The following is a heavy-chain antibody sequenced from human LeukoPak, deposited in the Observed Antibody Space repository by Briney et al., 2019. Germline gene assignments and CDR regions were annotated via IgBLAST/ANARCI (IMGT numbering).Heavy chain of an antibody. CDR2: ISSSSSYI. J-gene: IGHJ3*02. V-gene: IGHV3-21*01. CDR3: ARDPSYDSSGYYLKDAFDI. Sequence: PGGSLRLSCAASGFTFSSYSMNWVRQAPGKGLEWVSSISSSSSYIYYADSVKGRFTISRDNAKNSPYLQMSSLRAEDTAVYYCARDPSYDSSGYYLKDAFDIWGQGTMVTVSS. D-gene: IGHD3-22*01. CDR1: GFTFSSYS.